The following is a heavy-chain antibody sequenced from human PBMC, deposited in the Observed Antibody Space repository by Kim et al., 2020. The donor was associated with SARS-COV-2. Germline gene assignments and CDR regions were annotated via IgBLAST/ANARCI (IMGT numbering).Heavy chain of an antibody. J-gene: IGHJ4*02. CDR2: IKQDGSEK. CDR1: GFTFSSYW. V-gene: IGHV3-7*01. Sequence: GGSLRLSCAVSGFTFSSYWFSWVRQAPGKGPEWVANIKQDGSEKYYADSVMGRFTISRDNTKNSLYLLMNSLRAEDTAVYYCASYGAHCGGDCYLNIDYFDYWGQGTLVTVSS. CDR3: ASYGAHCGGDCYLNIDYFDY. D-gene: IGHD2-21*01.